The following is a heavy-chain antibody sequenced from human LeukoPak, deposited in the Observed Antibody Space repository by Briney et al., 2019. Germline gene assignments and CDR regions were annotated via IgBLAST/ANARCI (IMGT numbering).Heavy chain of an antibody. CDR1: GFTFSSYS. CDR3: ARDRVGYPKYYFDY. CDR2: VSSSSSAI. V-gene: IGHV3-48*02. J-gene: IGHJ4*02. D-gene: IGHD5-12*01. Sequence: GGSLRLSCAASGFTFSSYSMNWVRQAPGKGLEWVSYVSSSSSAIYYADSVKGRFTISRDNAKNSLYLQMNSLTDDDTAVYYCARDRVGYPKYYFDYWGQGTLVTVSS.